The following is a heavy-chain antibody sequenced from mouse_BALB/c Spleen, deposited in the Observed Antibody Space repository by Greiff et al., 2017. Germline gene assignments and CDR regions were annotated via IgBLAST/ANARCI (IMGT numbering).Heavy chain of an antibody. CDR3: ALYDGYPGGFAY. CDR1: GFNIKDTY. Sequence: EVQLQQSGAELVKPGASVKLSCTASGFNIKDTYMHWVKQRPEQGLEWIGRIDPANGNTKYDPKFQGKATITADTSSNTAYLQLSSLTSEDTAVYYCALYDGYPGGFAYWGQGTLVTVSA. CDR2: IDPANGNT. J-gene: IGHJ3*01. V-gene: IGHV14-3*02. D-gene: IGHD2-3*01.